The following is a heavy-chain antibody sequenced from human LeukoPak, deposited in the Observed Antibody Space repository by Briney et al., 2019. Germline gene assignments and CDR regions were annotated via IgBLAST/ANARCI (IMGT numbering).Heavy chain of an antibody. Sequence: SETLSLTCTVSGGFISRSSYYWGWIRQPPGKGLEWIGSIYYSGRTYFNPPPKSRVTISVDTSKNQFSLKVNSVTAADTAVYYCARHGWARNDVRSWFEPWGQGTLVTVSS. CDR1: GGFISRSSYY. CDR3: ARHGWARNDVRSWFEP. V-gene: IGHV4-39*01. CDR2: IYYSGRT. J-gene: IGHJ5*02. D-gene: IGHD1-1*01.